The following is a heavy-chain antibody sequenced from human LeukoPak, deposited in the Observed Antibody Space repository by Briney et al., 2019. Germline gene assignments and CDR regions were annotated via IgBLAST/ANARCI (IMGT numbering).Heavy chain of an antibody. D-gene: IGHD6-13*01. Sequence: ASVKVSCKVSGYTLTELSMHWVRQAPGKGLEWMGGFDPEDGETIYAQKFQGRVTMTEDTFKDTAYMELSSLRSEETAVYYCATVSIAAAGYYFDYWGQGTLVTVSS. J-gene: IGHJ4*02. CDR2: FDPEDGET. V-gene: IGHV1-24*01. CDR3: ATVSIAAAGYYFDY. CDR1: GYTLTELS.